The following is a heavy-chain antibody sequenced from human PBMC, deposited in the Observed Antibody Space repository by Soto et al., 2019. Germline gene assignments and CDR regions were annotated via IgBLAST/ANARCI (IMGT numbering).Heavy chain of an antibody. D-gene: IGHD3-22*01. V-gene: IGHV3-30-3*01. J-gene: IGHJ4*02. CDR2: ISYDGSDK. CDR3: ARDYYKYYDSSGYYRSPAY. Sequence: PGGSLRLSWAASGFTFSSYSMHWVRQAPGKGLEWVALISYDGSDKDYADSVKGRFTISRDNSRNTLFLQMNSLRAEDTAVYYCARDYYKYYDSSGYYRSPAYWGQGTLVTVSS. CDR1: GFTFSSYS.